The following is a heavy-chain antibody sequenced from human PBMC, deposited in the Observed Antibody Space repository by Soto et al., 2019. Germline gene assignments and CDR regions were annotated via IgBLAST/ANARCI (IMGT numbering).Heavy chain of an antibody. CDR1: GFTFSSYG. V-gene: IGHV3-30*18. J-gene: IGHJ4*02. CDR3: AKSASRYYYDSSGYYDY. CDR2: ISYDGSNK. Sequence: PGGPLRLSCAASGFTFSSYGMHWVRQAPGKGLEWVAVISYDGSNKYYADSVKGRFTISRDNSKNTLYLQMNSLRAEDTAVYYCAKSASRYYYDSSGYYDYWGQGTLVTVSS. D-gene: IGHD3-22*01.